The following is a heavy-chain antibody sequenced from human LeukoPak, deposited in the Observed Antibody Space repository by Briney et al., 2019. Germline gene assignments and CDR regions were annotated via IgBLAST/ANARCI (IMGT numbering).Heavy chain of an antibody. Sequence: SETLSLTCTVSGGSMSSYYWSWIRQPPGKGLEWIGYIYYSGTTNYNPTLKSRVTISVDTSKNQFSLKLSSVTAADTAVFYCARGGGGYDYWGQGTLVTVSS. V-gene: IGHV4-59*01. D-gene: IGHD6-19*01. CDR1: GGSMSSYY. CDR3: ARGGGGYDY. J-gene: IGHJ4*02. CDR2: IYYSGTT.